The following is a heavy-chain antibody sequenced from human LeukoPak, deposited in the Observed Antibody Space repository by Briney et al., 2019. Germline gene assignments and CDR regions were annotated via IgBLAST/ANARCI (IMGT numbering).Heavy chain of an antibody. V-gene: IGHV3-30*01. CDR1: GFTFSYYA. D-gene: IGHD1-26*01. CDR2: ISYDGSHQ. CDR3: ARARNGTLKY. Sequence: GGSLRLSCAASGFTFSYYAMHWIRQAPGKGLEWVAVISYDGSHQYSADSVKGRLTISRDNSRHTLYLQMNTLRPDDTAVYYCARARNGTLKYWGQGTLVTVSS. J-gene: IGHJ4*02.